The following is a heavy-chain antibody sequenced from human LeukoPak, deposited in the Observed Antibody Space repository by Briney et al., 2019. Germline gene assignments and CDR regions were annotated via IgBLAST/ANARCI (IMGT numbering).Heavy chain of an antibody. Sequence: ASVKVSCKASGYTFTSYGISWVRQAPGQGLEWMGWISAYNGNTNYAQKLQGRVTMTTDTSTSTAYMELGSLRSDDTAVYYCARGYCSGGSCYPGDYWGQGTLVTVSS. J-gene: IGHJ4*02. CDR2: ISAYNGNT. CDR1: GYTFTSYG. V-gene: IGHV1-18*01. CDR3: ARGYCSGGSCYPGDY. D-gene: IGHD2-15*01.